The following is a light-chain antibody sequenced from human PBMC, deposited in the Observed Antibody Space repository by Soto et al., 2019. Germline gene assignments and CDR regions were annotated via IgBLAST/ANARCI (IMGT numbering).Light chain of an antibody. J-gene: IGKJ1*01. V-gene: IGKV1-5*03. CDR1: QSISSW. CDR2: KIS. CDR3: PQYFSYWT. Sequence: DIQMTQSPSTLSASVGDRVTITCRASQSISSWLAWYQQKPGKAPKLLIYKISSLESGVPSRFIGSGSGTAFTLTISRMPTDDSALYSCPQYFSYWTFGQGTNVEIK.